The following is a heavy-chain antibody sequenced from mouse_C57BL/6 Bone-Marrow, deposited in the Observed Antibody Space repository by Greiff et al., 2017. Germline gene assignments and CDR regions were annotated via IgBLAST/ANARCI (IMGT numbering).Heavy chain of an antibody. CDR2: ISSGGSYT. Sequence: EVQLVESGGDLVKPGGSLKLSCAASGFTFSSYGMSWVRQTPDKRLEWVATISSGGSYTYYPDSVKGRFPISRDNAKNTLYLQMSSLKSEDTAMYYCARQALRSGDYWGQGTSVTVSS. V-gene: IGHV5-6*01. J-gene: IGHJ4*01. CDR1: GFTFSSYG. CDR3: ARQALRSGDY.